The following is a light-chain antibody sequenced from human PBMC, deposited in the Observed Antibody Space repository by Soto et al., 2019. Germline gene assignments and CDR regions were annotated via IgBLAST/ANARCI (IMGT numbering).Light chain of an antibody. J-gene: IGLJ1*01. Sequence: QSVLTQPASMSGSPGRSITISCTGTSSDVGGYNYVSWYQQHPGKAPKLMIYEGSKRPSGVSNRFSGSKSGNTASLTISGLQAEDEADYYCCSYAGSSISYVFGTGTKLTVL. CDR2: EGS. CDR1: SSDVGGYNY. V-gene: IGLV2-23*01. CDR3: CSYAGSSISYV.